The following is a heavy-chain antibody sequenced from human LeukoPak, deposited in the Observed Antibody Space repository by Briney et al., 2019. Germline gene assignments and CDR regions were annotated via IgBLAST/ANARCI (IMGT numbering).Heavy chain of an antibody. V-gene: IGHV4-34*01. CDR1: GGSFSGYY. CDR3: ARDYGDASFDY. D-gene: IGHD4-17*01. Sequence: SETLSLTCAVYGGSFSGYYWSWIRQPPGKGLEWIGEINHSGSTNYNPSLKSRVTISVDTSKNQFSLKLSSVTAADTAVYYCARDYGDASFDYWGQGTVVSVPS. CDR2: INHSGST. J-gene: IGHJ4*02.